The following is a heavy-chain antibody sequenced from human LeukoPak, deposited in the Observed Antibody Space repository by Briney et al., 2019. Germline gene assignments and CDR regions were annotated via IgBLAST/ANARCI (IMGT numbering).Heavy chain of an antibody. CDR1: ARSIRSSSYY. CDR2: IYYSGST. D-gene: IGHD6-19*01. J-gene: IGHJ4*02. CDR3: ARQRGIAGAGYFDY. V-gene: IGHV4-39*01. Sequence: SETLSLTCTVSARSIRSSSYYGGSIRPPRGDGMEWIGSIYYSGSTYYSPSLKSRVTISIDTSKTPFSLKLSSVTAADTAVYYCARQRGIAGAGYFDYWGQGTLVTVSS.